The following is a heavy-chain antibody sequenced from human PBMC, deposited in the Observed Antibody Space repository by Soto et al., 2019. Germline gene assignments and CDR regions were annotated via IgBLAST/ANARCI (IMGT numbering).Heavy chain of an antibody. Sequence: PSQTLSVTCAISGDSVSSYSAAWNWIRQSPSGGLEWLGRTYYRSRFFSDYAESVKSRIIINPDTSKNQFSLQLKSVTPEDTAVYYCARDRYSSSGWFDPWGQRTPVTVSS. V-gene: IGHV6-1*01. CDR3: ARDRYSSSGWFDP. D-gene: IGHD6-6*01. CDR2: TYYRSRFFS. J-gene: IGHJ5*02. CDR1: GDSVSSYSAA.